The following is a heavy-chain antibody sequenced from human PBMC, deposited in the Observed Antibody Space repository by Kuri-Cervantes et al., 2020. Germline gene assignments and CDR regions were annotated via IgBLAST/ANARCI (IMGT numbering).Heavy chain of an antibody. Sequence: ETLSLTCAASGFTFSGSAMHWVRQASGKGLEWVGRIRSKANNYATAYAASVKGRFTISRDNSKNTLYLQMNSLRAEDTAVYYCASAYGSGSYTFDYWGQGTLVTVSS. J-gene: IGHJ4*02. CDR1: GFTFSGSA. V-gene: IGHV3-73*01. CDR2: IRSKANNYAT. CDR3: ASAYGSGSYTFDY. D-gene: IGHD3-10*01.